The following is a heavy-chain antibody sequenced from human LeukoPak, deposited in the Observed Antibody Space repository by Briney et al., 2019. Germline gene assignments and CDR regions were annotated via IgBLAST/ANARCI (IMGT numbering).Heavy chain of an antibody. V-gene: IGHV1-18*01. CDR3: ARLSSGGSFNDAFDI. CDR1: GYTFTSYG. CDR2: ISAYNGNT. Sequence: ASVKVSCKASGYTFTSYGISWVRQAPGQGLEWMGWISAYNGNTNYVQKLQGRVTMTTDTSTSTAYMELRSLRSDDTAVYYCARLSSGGSFNDAFDIWGQGTMVTVSS. D-gene: IGHD2-15*01. J-gene: IGHJ3*02.